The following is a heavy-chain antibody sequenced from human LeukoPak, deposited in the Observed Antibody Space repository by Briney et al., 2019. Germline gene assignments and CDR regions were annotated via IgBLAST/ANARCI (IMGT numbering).Heavy chain of an antibody. V-gene: IGHV3-23*01. Sequence: GGSLRLSCAASGFTFSSYAMHWVRQAPGKGLEWVSAISGSGGSTYYADSVKGRFTISRDNSKNTLYLQMNSLRAEDTAVYYCAKDYLAGEWFIFDYWGQGTLVTVSS. D-gene: IGHD3-3*01. CDR2: ISGSGGST. J-gene: IGHJ4*02. CDR1: GFTFSSYA. CDR3: AKDYLAGEWFIFDY.